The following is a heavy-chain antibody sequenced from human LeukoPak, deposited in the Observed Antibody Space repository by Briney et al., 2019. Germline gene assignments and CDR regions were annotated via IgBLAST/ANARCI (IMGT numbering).Heavy chain of an antibody. Sequence: GGSLRLSCAASGFTFNIYGMSWVRQAPGKGLEWVSTISGGGENTHYADSVKGRFTVSRDNSKNTMHLQMNNLRCDDTALYYCTKDVGPGYDWFDPWGQGTQVTVPS. CDR3: TKDVGPGYDWFDP. J-gene: IGHJ5*02. D-gene: IGHD1-1*01. V-gene: IGHV3-23*01. CDR1: GFTFNIYG. CDR2: ISGGGENT.